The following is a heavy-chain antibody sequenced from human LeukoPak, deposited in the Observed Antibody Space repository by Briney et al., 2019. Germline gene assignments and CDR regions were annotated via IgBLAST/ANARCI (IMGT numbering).Heavy chain of an antibody. Sequence: SQTLSLTCTVSGGSISSGDYYWSWIRQPPGKGLEWIGYIYYSGSTYYNPSLKSRVTISVDTSKNQFSLKLSSVTAADTAVYYCARAQPYYDFWSSAWYFDYWGQGTLVTVSS. CDR3: ARAQPYYDFWSSAWYFDY. CDR2: IYYSGST. J-gene: IGHJ4*02. V-gene: IGHV4-30-4*08. CDR1: GGSISSGDYY. D-gene: IGHD3-3*01.